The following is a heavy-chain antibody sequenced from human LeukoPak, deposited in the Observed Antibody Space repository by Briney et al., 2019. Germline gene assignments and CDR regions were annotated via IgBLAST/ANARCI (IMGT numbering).Heavy chain of an antibody. CDR2: INHSGST. Sequence: SETLSLTCAVYGGSFSGYYWSWIRQPPGKGLEWIGEINHSGSTNYNPSLKSRVTISVDTSKNQFSLKLSSVTAADTAVYYCAREGGEYYDGDYWGQGTLVTVSS. CDR1: GGSFSGYY. V-gene: IGHV4-34*01. J-gene: IGHJ4*02. CDR3: AREGGEYYDGDY. D-gene: IGHD3-3*01.